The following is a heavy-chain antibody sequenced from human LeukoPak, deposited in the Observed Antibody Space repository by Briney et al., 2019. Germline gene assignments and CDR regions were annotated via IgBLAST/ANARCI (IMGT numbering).Heavy chain of an antibody. CDR3: ASSHCGGDCFSSVAFDF. J-gene: IGHJ3*01. D-gene: IGHD2-21*02. Sequence: SETLSLTCTVSNGSVGSGGYSWSWIPQPPGKGLEWIGYVYHSGATYYNPSLKSRISIPMDRSKNQFSLRLRSVTAADTAVYFCASSHCGGDCFSSVAFDFWGHGTMVTVSS. CDR2: VYHSGAT. CDR1: NGSVGSGGYS. V-gene: IGHV4-30-2*01.